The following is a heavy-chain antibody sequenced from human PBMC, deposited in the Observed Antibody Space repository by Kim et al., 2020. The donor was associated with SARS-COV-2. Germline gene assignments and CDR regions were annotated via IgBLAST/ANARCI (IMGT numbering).Heavy chain of an antibody. CDR3: ASIAVAGLGAFDY. Sequence: YNPHRKSRVTISVDTSKNQFSLKLSSVTAADTAVYYCASIAVAGLGAFDYWGQGTLVTVSS. V-gene: IGHV4-59*01. D-gene: IGHD6-19*01. J-gene: IGHJ4*02.